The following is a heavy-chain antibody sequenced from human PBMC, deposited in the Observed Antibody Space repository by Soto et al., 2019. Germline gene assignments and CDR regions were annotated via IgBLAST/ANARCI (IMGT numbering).Heavy chain of an antibody. CDR1: GGSFHGYY. V-gene: IGHV4-34*01. CDR2: INHSGSA. D-gene: IGHD3-10*01. Sequence: SETLSLTCAVYGGSFHGYYWSWIRQRPGGVLEWIGEINHSGSANYNPTFKSRVFISVDMSKNQMSLQLTSLSAANTAVYSCAKGSQTGYYDSGTFYSSVPWGQGTLVTVSS. CDR3: AKGSQTGYYDSGTFYSSVP. J-gene: IGHJ5*02.